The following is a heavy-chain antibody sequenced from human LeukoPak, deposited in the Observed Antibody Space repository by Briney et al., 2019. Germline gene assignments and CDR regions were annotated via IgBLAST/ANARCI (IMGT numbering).Heavy chain of an antibody. J-gene: IGHJ5*02. V-gene: IGHV3-21*01. Sequence: GGSLRLSCAASGFTFSSYSMNWVRQAPGKGLEWVSSISSSSSYIYYADSVKGRFTISRDNAKNSPYLQMNSLRAEDTAVYYCARDVGATTFDPWGQGTLVTVSS. D-gene: IGHD1-26*01. CDR3: ARDVGATTFDP. CDR1: GFTFSSYS. CDR2: ISSSSSYI.